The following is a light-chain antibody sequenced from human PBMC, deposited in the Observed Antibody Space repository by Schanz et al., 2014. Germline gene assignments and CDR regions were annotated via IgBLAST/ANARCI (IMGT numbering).Light chain of an antibody. CDR2: STS. CDR1: SGSVSTTYY. V-gene: IGLV8-61*01. J-gene: IGLJ3*02. CDR3: VLYMSSGIGV. Sequence: QAVVTQEPSFSVSPGGTVTLTCGLSSGSVSTTYYPSWYQQAPGQAPRTLIYSTSTRSSGVPDRFSGSISGDKAALTITGAQADDESDYYCVLYMSSGIGVFGGGTKLTVL.